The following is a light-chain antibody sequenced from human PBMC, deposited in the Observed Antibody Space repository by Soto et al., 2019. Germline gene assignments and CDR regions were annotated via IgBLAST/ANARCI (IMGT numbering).Light chain of an antibody. CDR2: DVS. J-gene: IGLJ1*01. Sequence: QSALTQPASVSGSPGRSITISYTGTSSDIGGYNYVSWYQQHPGKVPKLMIHDVSNRPSGVSNRFSGSKSGNTASLTISGLQAEDEADYYCNSYTSSNTYVFGTGTKLTVL. CDR3: NSYTSSNTYV. V-gene: IGLV2-14*01. CDR1: SSDIGGYNY.